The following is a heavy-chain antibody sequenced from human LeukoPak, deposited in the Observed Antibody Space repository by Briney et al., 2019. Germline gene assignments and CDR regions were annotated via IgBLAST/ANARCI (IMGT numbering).Heavy chain of an antibody. Sequence: GGSLRLSCAASGFTFISYSIHWVRQAPGKGLEWVAFIRYDGSNKYYADSVKGRFTISRDNSRDTLYLQMNSLRVEDTAVYYCAKDAIYYYSYMEVWGKGTTVTVSS. CDR2: IRYDGSNK. D-gene: IGHD2-2*01. CDR3: AKDAIYYYSYMEV. CDR1: GFTFISYS. V-gene: IGHV3-30*02. J-gene: IGHJ6*03.